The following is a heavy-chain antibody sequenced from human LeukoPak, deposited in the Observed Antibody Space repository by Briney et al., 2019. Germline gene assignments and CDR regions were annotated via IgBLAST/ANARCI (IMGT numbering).Heavy chain of an antibody. Sequence: PGGSLRLSCAASGFTFNSYAMSWVRQAPGKGLEWVSAISGSGGSTYYADSVKGRFTISRDNSKNTLYLRMNSLRAEDTAVYYCAAIFLSGDSSGPDYWGQGTLVTVSS. CDR3: AAIFLSGDSSGPDY. J-gene: IGHJ4*02. V-gene: IGHV3-23*01. CDR2: ISGSGGST. D-gene: IGHD3-22*01. CDR1: GFTFNSYA.